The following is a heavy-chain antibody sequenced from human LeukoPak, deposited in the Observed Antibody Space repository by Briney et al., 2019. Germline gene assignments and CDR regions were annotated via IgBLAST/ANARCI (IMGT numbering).Heavy chain of an antibody. D-gene: IGHD1-26*01. V-gene: IGHV3-7*01. J-gene: IGHJ4*02. CDR3: ARREGPYSSFDY. Sequence: GGSLRLSCAASGFTFRSYWMRWVRQAPGKGLEWVASIKQDGSEKYYVDSVKGRFTVSRDNAKNSLYLQMNSLRAEDTAVYYCARREGPYSSFDYWGQGTLVTVSS. CDR1: GFTFRSYW. CDR2: IKQDGSEK.